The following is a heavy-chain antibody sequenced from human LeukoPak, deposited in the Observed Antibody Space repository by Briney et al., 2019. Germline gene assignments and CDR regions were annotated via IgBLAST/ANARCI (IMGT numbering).Heavy chain of an antibody. J-gene: IGHJ4*02. CDR3: AKDRPGDWEGS. D-gene: IGHD2-21*02. Sequence: GGSLRLSCAVSGFTFNNYAMRWVRQAPGKGLEWISSISGSGANTYYADSVKGRFTVSRDNSKNTLYLQMNSLRAEDTAVYYCAKDRPGDWEGSWGQRTLVTVSS. CDR2: ISGSGANT. V-gene: IGHV3-23*01. CDR1: GFTFNNYA.